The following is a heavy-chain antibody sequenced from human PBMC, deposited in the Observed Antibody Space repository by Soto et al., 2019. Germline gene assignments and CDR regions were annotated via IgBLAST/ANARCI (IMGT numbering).Heavy chain of an antibody. CDR2: INPSGGST. J-gene: IGHJ4*02. CDR1: GYTFTSYG. CDR3: ARGSVVVAYLDY. V-gene: IGHV1-46*03. D-gene: IGHD2-15*01. Sequence: ASVKVSCKASGYTFTSYGISWVRQAPGQGLEWMGIINPSGGSTSYAQKFQGRVTMTRDTSTSTVYMELSSLRSEDTAVYYCARGSVVVAYLDYWGQGTLVTVSS.